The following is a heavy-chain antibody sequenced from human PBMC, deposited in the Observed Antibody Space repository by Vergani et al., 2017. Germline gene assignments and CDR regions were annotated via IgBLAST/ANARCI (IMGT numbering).Heavy chain of an antibody. Sequence: QVQLVESGGGVVQPGRSLRLSCAASGFTFSSYGMHWVRQAPGKGLEWVAVISYDGSNKYYADSVKGRFTISRDNSKNTLYLQMNSLRAEDTAVYYCARGRTVTDYWGQGTLVTVSS. J-gene: IGHJ4*02. V-gene: IGHV3-30*03. CDR3: ARGRTVTDY. CDR2: ISYDGSNK. CDR1: GFTFSSYG. D-gene: IGHD4-17*01.